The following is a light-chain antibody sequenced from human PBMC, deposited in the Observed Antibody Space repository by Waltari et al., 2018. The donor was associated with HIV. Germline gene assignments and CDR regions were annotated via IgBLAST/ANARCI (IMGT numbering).Light chain of an antibody. V-gene: IGLV2-8*01. CDR2: EVT. J-gene: IGLJ3*02. CDR3: SSYGDSLRVL. Sequence: QSALTQPPSASGSLGQSVTISCTGSSTDIGAYDSLSWFQQPPRSAPKLLLYEVTRRPSSVSDRFAGSRSGSTAFLTVAGLQPDDEATYFCSSYGDSLRVLFGGGTNVTVL. CDR1: STDIGAYDS.